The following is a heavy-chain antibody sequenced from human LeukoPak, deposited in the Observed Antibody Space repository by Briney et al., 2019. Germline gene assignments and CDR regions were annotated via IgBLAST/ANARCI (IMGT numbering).Heavy chain of an antibody. V-gene: IGHV3-48*02. D-gene: IGHD5-18*01. Sequence: GGSLRLSCAASGFTFSSCSMNWVRQAPGKGLEWVSYISSSSSTIYYADSVKGRFTISRDNAKNSLYLQMNSLRDEDTAVYYCARARSRGYSYGFLDYWGQGTLVTVSS. J-gene: IGHJ4*02. CDR1: GFTFSSCS. CDR3: ARARSRGYSYGFLDY. CDR2: ISSSSSTI.